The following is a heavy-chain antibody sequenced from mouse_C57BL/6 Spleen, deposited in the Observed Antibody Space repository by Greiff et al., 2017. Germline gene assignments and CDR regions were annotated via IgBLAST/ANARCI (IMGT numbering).Heavy chain of an antibody. CDR2: IHPNSGST. D-gene: IGHD1-1*01. J-gene: IGHJ3*01. Sequence: VQLQQPGAELVKPGASVKLSCKASGYTFTSYWMHWVKQRPGQGLEWIGMIHPNSGSTNYNEKFKSKATLTEDKSSSTAYMQLSSLTSEDSAVYYCARDYGSSYRFAYWGQGTLVTVSA. CDR1: GYTFTSYW. V-gene: IGHV1-64*01. CDR3: ARDYGSSYRFAY.